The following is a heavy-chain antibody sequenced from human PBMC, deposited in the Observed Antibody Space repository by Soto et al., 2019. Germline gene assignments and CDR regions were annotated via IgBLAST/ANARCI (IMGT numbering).Heavy chain of an antibody. CDR2: IYYSGST. J-gene: IGHJ4*02. V-gene: IGHV4-59*12. CDR1: GGSISSYY. CDR3: ARVYYDYIWGSYRTDAHFDY. Sequence: PSETLSLTCTVSGGSISSYYWSWIRQPPGKGLEWIGYIYYSGSTNYNPSLKSRVTISVDTSKNQFSLKLSSVTAADTAVYYCARVYYDYIWGSYRTDAHFDYWGQGTLVTVSS. D-gene: IGHD3-16*02.